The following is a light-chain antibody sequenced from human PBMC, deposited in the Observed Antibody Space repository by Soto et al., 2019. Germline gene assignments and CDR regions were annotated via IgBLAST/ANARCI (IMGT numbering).Light chain of an antibody. V-gene: IGLV2-14*01. CDR3: SSYRGNTTYVV. J-gene: IGLJ2*01. CDR2: EVI. Sequence: QSALTQPASVSGSPGQSITISCTGTSSDVGGYNAVSWYQQHPGRAPKLMIYEVINRPSGISDRFSGSKSGNTATLTISGLQAEDEADYFCSSYRGNTTYVVFGGGTKVTVL. CDR1: SSDVGGYNA.